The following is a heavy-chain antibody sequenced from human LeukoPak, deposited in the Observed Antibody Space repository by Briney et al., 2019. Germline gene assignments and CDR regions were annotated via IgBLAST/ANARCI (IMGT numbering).Heavy chain of an antibody. CDR1: GGSISSYY. CDR3: ARGLRDTSGWWGWFDP. CDR2: INHSGST. J-gene: IGHJ5*02. Sequence: PSETLSLTCTVSGGSISSYYWSWIRQSPGKGLEWIGEINHSGSTTYNPSLKSRVSMSVDTSKNQFSLKLTSVTAADTAVYYCARGLRDTSGWWGWFDPWGHGTLVTVSS. D-gene: IGHD6-19*01. V-gene: IGHV4-34*01.